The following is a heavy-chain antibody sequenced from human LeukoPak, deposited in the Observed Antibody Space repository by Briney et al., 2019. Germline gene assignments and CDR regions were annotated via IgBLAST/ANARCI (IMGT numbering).Heavy chain of an antibody. CDR2: MYSGGST. CDR1: GFTVSDNY. CDR3: ARNLGTLATGGVALDI. J-gene: IGHJ3*02. D-gene: IGHD1-14*01. V-gene: IGHV3-53*01. Sequence: GGSLRLSCAASGFTVSDNYMSWVRQAPGKGLEWVSVMYSGGSTHYADSVKGRFTISRDNSKNTLYLQMNSLRAEDTAVYYCARNLGTLATGGVALDIWGQGTMVTVAS.